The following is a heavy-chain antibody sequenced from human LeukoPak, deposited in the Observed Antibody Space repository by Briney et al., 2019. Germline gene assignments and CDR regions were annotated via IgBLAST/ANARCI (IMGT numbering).Heavy chain of an antibody. D-gene: IGHD3-9*01. J-gene: IGHJ3*01. CDR1: GFTFDDYG. Sequence: GGSLRLSCAASGFTFDDYGMNWVRQAPGKGLEWVSGINWNGGSTGYADSAKGRFTISRDNAKNSLYLQMNSLRAEDTALYYCAREEYYDILTGPVGDWGQGTMVTVSS. CDR2: INWNGGST. CDR3: AREEYYDILTGPVGD. V-gene: IGHV3-20*04.